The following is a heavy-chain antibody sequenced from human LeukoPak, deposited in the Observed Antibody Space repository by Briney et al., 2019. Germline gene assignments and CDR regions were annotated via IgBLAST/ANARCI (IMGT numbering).Heavy chain of an antibody. V-gene: IGHV6-1*01. J-gene: IGHJ4*02. CDR3: VRGGYSSGWRLDY. CDR2: TYYRSKWYN. Sequence: TLSLTCAISGDSVSTNSAAWNWIRQSPSRGLEWLGRTYYRSKWYNDYSVFVKSRITIHPDTSKNQFSLQLNSVTPEDTAVYYCVRGGYSSGWRLDYWGQGTLVSVSS. CDR1: GDSVSTNSAA. D-gene: IGHD6-19*01.